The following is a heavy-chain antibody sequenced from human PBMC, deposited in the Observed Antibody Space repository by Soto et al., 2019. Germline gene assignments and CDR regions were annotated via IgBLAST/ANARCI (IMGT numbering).Heavy chain of an antibody. CDR2: ITDSGGST. CDR3: AKDRATTWEGPT. Sequence: PGGSLRLSCAASGFTFRTYAMNWVRQAPGKGLAWVSGITDSGGSTYYAESVKGRFTISRDNSKNTLYLHMSSLRAEDTAIYYCAKDRATTWEGPTWGQGTPVTVSS. J-gene: IGHJ5*02. V-gene: IGHV3-23*01. CDR1: GFTFRTYA. D-gene: IGHD1-26*01.